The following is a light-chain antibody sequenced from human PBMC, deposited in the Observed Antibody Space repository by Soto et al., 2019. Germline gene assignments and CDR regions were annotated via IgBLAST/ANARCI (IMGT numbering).Light chain of an antibody. CDR3: QQYGGSPSIT. V-gene: IGKV3-11*01. Sequence: EIVLTQSPATLSLSPGEGATLSCRASQSVSSYLAWYQQKPGQAPRLLIYDASNRATGIPARFSGSGSGTDFTLTISRLEPEDFAVYYCQQYGGSPSITFGQGTRLEIK. CDR2: DAS. CDR1: QSVSSY. J-gene: IGKJ5*01.